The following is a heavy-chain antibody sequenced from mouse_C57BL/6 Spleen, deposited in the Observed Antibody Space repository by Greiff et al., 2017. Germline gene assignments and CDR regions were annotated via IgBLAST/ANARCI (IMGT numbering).Heavy chain of an antibody. CDR2: ISSGGSYT. J-gene: IGHJ3*01. Sequence: EVQLQESGGDLVKPGGSLKLSCEASGFTFSSSGMSWVRQTPDKRLEWFATISSGGSYTYYPDSVKGRFTISRDNAKNTRYLQMSSRKSEDTALYYCARQGGLTGTYWFAYWGQGTLVTVSA. CDR3: ARQGGLTGTYWFAY. D-gene: IGHD4-1*01. V-gene: IGHV5-6*01. CDR1: GFTFSSSG.